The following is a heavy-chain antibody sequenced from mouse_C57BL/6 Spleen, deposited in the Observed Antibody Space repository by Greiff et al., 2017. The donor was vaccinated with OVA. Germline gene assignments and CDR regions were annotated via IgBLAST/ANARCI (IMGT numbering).Heavy chain of an antibody. CDR3: AREDGWDGYCDY. CDR2: ISSGSSTI. Sequence: EVKLMESGGGLVKPGGSLKLSCAASGFTFSDYGMHWVRQAPEKGLEWVAFISSGSSTIYYADTVKGRFTISRDHAKNPLFLQMSSLRAEDTAMYYWAREDGWDGYCDYGGGGSTRTVS. D-gene: IGHD4-1*01. CDR1: GFTFSDYG. V-gene: IGHV5-17*01. J-gene: IGHJ2*01.